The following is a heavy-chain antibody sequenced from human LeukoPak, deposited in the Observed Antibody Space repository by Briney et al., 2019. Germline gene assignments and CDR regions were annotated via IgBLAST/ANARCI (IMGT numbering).Heavy chain of an antibody. CDR1: GFTFRSYS. CDR3: AREITSSSSFDS. V-gene: IGHV3-21*01. CDR2: ITSSSGYI. Sequence: PGGSLRLSCAASGFTFRSYSMNWVRQAPGKGLEWVSSITSSSGYIHYADSVKGRFTISRDNAKNSLYLQMNSLRAEDTAVYYCAREITSSSSFDSWGQGTLVTVSS. J-gene: IGHJ4*02. D-gene: IGHD6-6*01.